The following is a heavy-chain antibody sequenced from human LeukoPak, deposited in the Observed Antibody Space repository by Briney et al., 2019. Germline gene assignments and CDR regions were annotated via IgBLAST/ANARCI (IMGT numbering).Heavy chain of an antibody. V-gene: IGHV1-18*01. CDR2: ISAYNGNT. D-gene: IGHD4-17*01. J-gene: IGHJ4*02. Sequence: ASVKVSCKASGYTFTSYGISWVRQAPGQGLEWMGWISAYNGNTNYAQKLQGRVTMTTDTSTSTAYMELRSLRSDDTAVYYCARGEIGYGDYGPLFDYWGQGTLVTVSS. CDR3: ARGEIGYGDYGPLFDY. CDR1: GYTFTSYG.